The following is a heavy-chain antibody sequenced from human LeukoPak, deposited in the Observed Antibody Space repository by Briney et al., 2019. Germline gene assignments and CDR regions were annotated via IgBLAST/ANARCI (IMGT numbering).Heavy chain of an antibody. CDR3: ARDSAAGNWFDP. D-gene: IGHD6-13*01. J-gene: IGHJ5*02. CDR2: IIPIFGTA. Sequence: SVKVSCKASGGTFSSYAISWVRQAPGQGLEWMGGIIPIFGTANYAQKFQGRVTITADESTSTAYMELSSLRSEDTAVYYCARDSAAGNWFDPWGQGTLVTVSS. V-gene: IGHV1-69*13. CDR1: GGTFSSYA.